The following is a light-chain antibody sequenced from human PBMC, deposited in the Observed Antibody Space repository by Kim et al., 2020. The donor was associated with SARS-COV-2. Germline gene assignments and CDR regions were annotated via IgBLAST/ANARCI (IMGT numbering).Light chain of an antibody. CDR3: QQYGNLPL. J-gene: IGKJ4*01. Sequence: SASVGDRVTITCQASQDISNDLNWYQQKPGKAPKLLIYDASNLETGVPSMFSGSGSGTDFTFTISSLQPEDIATYYCQQYGNLPLFGGGTKVDIK. CDR2: DAS. V-gene: IGKV1-33*01. CDR1: QDISND.